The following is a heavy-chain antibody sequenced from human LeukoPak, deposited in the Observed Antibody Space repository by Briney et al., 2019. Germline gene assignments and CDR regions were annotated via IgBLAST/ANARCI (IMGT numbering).Heavy chain of an antibody. CDR3: AKKSGDHFHFDF. D-gene: IGHD2-21*01. CDR2: IGTSGPNT. V-gene: IGHV3-23*01. J-gene: IGHJ4*02. Sequence: GGSLRLSCAASGFTFNNYGMGWVRQTPGKGLEWVATIGTSGPNTYHADSVKGRFTISRDNSKSTLYLQMNSLRAEDTAVYHCAKKSGDHFHFDFWGQGTLVTVSS. CDR1: GFTFNNYG.